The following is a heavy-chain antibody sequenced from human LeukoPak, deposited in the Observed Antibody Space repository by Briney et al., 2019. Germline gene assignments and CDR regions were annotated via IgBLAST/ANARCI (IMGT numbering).Heavy chain of an antibody. CDR3: AKGGASSKWLDP. Sequence: SGTLSLTCTVSGASMSSHYWSWIRQPPGKGLEWIGFIYYNGDTKYNPSLKSRVTISVDTSKNQFSLNLTSVIAADTAVYYCAKGGASSKWLDPWGQGTLVTVSS. CDR2: IYYNGDT. D-gene: IGHD3-16*02. CDR1: GASMSSHY. J-gene: IGHJ5*02. V-gene: IGHV4-59*11.